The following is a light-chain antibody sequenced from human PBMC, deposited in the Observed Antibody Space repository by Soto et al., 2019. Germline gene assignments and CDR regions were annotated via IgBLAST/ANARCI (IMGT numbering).Light chain of an antibody. Sequence: DIQVTQSPSSLSASVGDRVTITCRTSQNINIFLNWYQQKPGRAPMVVISAASNLESGVASRFSGRGSGTEFTLTISNLQPGDSALYFCQESYSTPLAFGGGTKVDIK. CDR2: AAS. CDR1: QNINIF. J-gene: IGKJ4*01. V-gene: IGKV1-39*01. CDR3: QESYSTPLA.